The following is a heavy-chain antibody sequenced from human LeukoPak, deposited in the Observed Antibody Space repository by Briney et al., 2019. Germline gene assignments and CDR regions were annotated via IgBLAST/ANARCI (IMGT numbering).Heavy chain of an antibody. CDR3: ARGRGYYYDTPFGY. J-gene: IGHJ4*02. CDR1: GGSISSYY. V-gene: IGHV4-59*01. CDR2: IYYSGST. D-gene: IGHD3-22*01. Sequence: PSETLSLTCTVSGGSISSYYWSWIRQPPGKGLEWIGYIYYSGSTNSNPSLKSRVTISVDTSKNQFSLKLSSVTAADTAVYYCARGRGYYYDTPFGYWGQGTLVTVSS.